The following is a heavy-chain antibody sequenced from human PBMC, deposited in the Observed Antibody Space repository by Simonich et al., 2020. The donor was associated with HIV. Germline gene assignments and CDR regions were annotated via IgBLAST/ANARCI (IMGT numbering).Heavy chain of an antibody. CDR1: GGTFSRYA. CDR2: IIHVFGTP. D-gene: IGHD3-10*01. V-gene: IGHV1-69*13. J-gene: IGHJ4*02. CDR3: ARDHEYSNGSGYYFDY. Sequence: QVQLVQSGAEVKKPGSSVKVSCKAFGGTFSRYAISWVRQAPGQGLEWMGGIIHVFGTPNYEQKFQDRVTITADGSTSTVYMELSSLRSEDTAVYYCARDHEYSNGSGYYFDYWGQGTLVTVSS.